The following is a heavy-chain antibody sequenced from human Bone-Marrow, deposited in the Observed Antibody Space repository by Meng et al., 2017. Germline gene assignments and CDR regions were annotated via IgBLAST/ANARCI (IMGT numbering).Heavy chain of an antibody. CDR3: ATTTDYYYDSSGYYYGAY. CDR1: GGTFSSYT. CDR2: FDPEDGET. V-gene: IGHV1-24*01. Sequence: ASVKVSCKASGGTFSSYTISWVRQAPGQGLEWMGGFDPEDGETIYAQKFQGRVTMTEDTSTDTAYMELSSLRSEDTAVYYCATTTDYYYDSSGYYYGAYWGQGTLVTVSS. D-gene: IGHD3-22*01. J-gene: IGHJ4*02.